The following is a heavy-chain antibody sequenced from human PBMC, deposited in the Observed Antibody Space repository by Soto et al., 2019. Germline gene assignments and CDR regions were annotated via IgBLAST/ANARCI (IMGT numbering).Heavy chain of an antibody. V-gene: IGHV5-51*01. Sequence: GESLKISCQGSGYSFTSYWIVWVRQVPVKGLEWMGIIYPRDSDTRYSPSFQGQVAISADKSIYTAYLQWSSLKASDTAMYYCARIEGYDFWSGPDYYYGMDVWGQGTTVTVSS. CDR3: ARIEGYDFWSGPDYYYGMDV. D-gene: IGHD3-3*01. CDR1: GYSFTSYW. J-gene: IGHJ6*02. CDR2: IYPRDSDT.